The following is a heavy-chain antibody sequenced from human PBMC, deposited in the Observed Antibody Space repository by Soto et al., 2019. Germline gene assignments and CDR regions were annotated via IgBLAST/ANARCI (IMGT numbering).Heavy chain of an antibody. CDR2: INHSGGT. CDR3: ARVMGDWGTYYYYYGMDV. J-gene: IGHJ6*02. CDR1: GGSFSGHY. D-gene: IGHD3-16*01. V-gene: IGHV4-34*01. Sequence: SQTRSLTCAVYGGSFSGHYWRWIRQPPGKGLEWIGEINHSGGTSYNPSLKSRVTISVDTSKSQFSLKLTSVTAADRAVYYCARVMGDWGTYYYYYGMDVWGQGTTVT.